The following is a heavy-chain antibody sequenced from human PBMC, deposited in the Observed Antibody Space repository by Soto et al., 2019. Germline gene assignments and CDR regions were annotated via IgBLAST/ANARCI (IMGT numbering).Heavy chain of an antibody. D-gene: IGHD3-22*01. CDR2: ISGSGGST. Sequence: PGGSLRLSCAASGFTFSSYAMSWVRQAPGKGLEWVSAISGSGGSTYYADSVKGRFTISKDNSKNTLYLQMNSLRAEDTAVYYCAKVGLYYYDSSGTYGMDVWGQGTTVTVSS. V-gene: IGHV3-23*01. CDR3: AKVGLYYYDSSGTYGMDV. J-gene: IGHJ6*02. CDR1: GFTFSSYA.